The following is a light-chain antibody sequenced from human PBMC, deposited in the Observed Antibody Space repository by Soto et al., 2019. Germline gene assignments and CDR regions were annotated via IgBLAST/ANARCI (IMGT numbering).Light chain of an antibody. Sequence: QSALTQPASVSGSPGQSITISCTGTSSDVGGYNYVSWYQQEPGKAPKLMIYEVSKRPSGVSNRFSGSKSGNTASLTIFGLQAEDEADYYCSSYTTSNTLVIFGGGTQLTVL. V-gene: IGLV2-14*01. CDR3: SSYTTSNTLVI. J-gene: IGLJ2*01. CDR1: SSDVGGYNY. CDR2: EVS.